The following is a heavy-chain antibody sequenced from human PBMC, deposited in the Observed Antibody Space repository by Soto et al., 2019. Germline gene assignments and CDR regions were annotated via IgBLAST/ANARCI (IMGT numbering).Heavy chain of an antibody. J-gene: IGHJ6*02. D-gene: IGHD3-3*01. CDR3: TRGLFWSGYWSLDV. V-gene: IGHV3-49*04. Sequence: GFLRLSCTASGFTFGDYAMSWVRQAPGKGLEWVGFIRSKAYGGTTEYAASVKGRFTISRDDSKSIAYLQMNSLKTEDTAVYYCTRGLFWSGYWSLDVWGQGTTVTVSS. CDR2: IRSKAYGGTT. CDR1: GFTFGDYA.